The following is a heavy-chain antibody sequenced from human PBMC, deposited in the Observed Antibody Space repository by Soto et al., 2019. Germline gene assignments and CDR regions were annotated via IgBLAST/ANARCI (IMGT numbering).Heavy chain of an antibody. V-gene: IGHV3-23*01. CDR2: ISGSGGST. CDR3: AKGYSAGWYYFDY. CDR1: GFTFSSYA. J-gene: IGHJ4*02. D-gene: IGHD6-13*01. Sequence: PGGSLRLSCAASGFTFSSYAMSWVRQAPGKGLEWVSGISGSGGSTNYADSVKGRFTISRDNSKNTLYLQLNSLRADDTAVYYCAKGYSAGWYYFDYWGQGTLLPVSS.